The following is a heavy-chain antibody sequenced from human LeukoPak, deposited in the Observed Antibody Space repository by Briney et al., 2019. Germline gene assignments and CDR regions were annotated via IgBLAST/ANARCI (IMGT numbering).Heavy chain of an antibody. CDR2: ISSDGNTK. J-gene: IGHJ6*02. CDR3: ARDSQYAMDV. V-gene: IGHV3-30-3*01. CDR1: GFXFSGYF. Sequence: GGSLRLSCEASGFXFSGYFIHWVRQAPGKGLEWVAIISSDGNTKYYADSVKGRFTISRGNSKNTLYLQMNSLRAEDTAVYYCARDSQYAMDVWGQGTTVTVSS.